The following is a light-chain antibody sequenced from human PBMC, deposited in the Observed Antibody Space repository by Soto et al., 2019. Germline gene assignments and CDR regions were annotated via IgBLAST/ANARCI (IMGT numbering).Light chain of an antibody. CDR1: QSVATSQ. CDR3: QQFASSPRT. Sequence: LSPGERATIFCRASQSVATSQLAWYQQKPGQAPRLLIGASSRATGVPDRFIASGSGTDFTLTISRLEPEDFAVYYCQQFASSPRTFGRGTKVDIK. CDR2: GAS. V-gene: IGKV3-20*01. J-gene: IGKJ1*01.